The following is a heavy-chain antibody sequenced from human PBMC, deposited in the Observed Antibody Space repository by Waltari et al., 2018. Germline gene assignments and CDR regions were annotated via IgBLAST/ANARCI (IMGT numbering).Heavy chain of an antibody. CDR3: ARGRGYYGSGKGAQYFQH. V-gene: IGHV4-34*01. Sequence: QVQLQQWGAGLLQPSETLSLTCAVYGGSFSGYYWSWLRPPPGKGLEWIGEINHSGSTNYNPSLKSRVTISVDTSKNQFSLKLSSVTAADTAVYYCARGRGYYGSGKGAQYFQHWGQGTLVTVSS. D-gene: IGHD3-10*01. CDR2: INHSGST. J-gene: IGHJ1*01. CDR1: GGSFSGYY.